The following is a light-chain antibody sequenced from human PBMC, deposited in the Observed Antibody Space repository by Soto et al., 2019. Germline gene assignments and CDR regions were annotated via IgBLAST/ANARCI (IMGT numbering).Light chain of an antibody. CDR2: DVS. V-gene: IGLV2-14*01. Sequence: QSVLTQPASVSGSPGQSITISCTGTSNDVGGYSYVSWYLQHPGKAPKLMIYDVSNRPSGVSNRFSGSKSGNTASLTISGLQAEYEADYYCSSYTITSTYVFGTGTKVTVL. J-gene: IGLJ1*01. CDR3: SSYTITSTYV. CDR1: SNDVGGYSY.